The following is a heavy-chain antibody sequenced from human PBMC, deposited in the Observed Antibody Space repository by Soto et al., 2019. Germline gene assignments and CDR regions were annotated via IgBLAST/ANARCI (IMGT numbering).Heavy chain of an antibody. CDR1: GYTFTSYA. J-gene: IGHJ4*02. CDR3: ARMSGYSYGPFDY. V-gene: IGHV1-3*01. D-gene: IGHD5-18*01. CDR2: INAGNGNT. Sequence: GASVKVSCKASGYTFTSYAMHWVRQAPGQRLEWMGWINAGNGNTKYSQKFQGRVTSTRDTSASTAYMELSSLRSEDTAVYYCARMSGYSYGPFDYWGQGTLVTVSS.